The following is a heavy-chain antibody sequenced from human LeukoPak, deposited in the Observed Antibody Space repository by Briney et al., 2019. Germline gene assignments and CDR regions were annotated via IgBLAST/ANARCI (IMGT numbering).Heavy chain of an antibody. CDR1: GGSISSSSYY. J-gene: IGHJ6*02. Sequence: SETLSLTCTVSGGSISSSSYYWGWIRQPPGKGLEWIGSIYYSGSTYYNPSLKSRVTISVDTSKNQFSLKLSSVTAADTAIYYCARSLGAYYYYGMDVWGQGTSVTVSS. CDR3: ARSLGAYYYYGMDV. CDR2: IYYSGST. V-gene: IGHV4-39*07. D-gene: IGHD7-27*01.